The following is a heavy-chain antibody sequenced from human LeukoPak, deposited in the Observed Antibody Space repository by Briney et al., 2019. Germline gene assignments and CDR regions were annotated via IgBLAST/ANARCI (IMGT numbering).Heavy chain of an antibody. V-gene: IGHV3-30*02. CDR2: IRYDGSNK. Sequence: PSETLSLTRAVYGGSFSGYYWSWIRQAPGKGLEWVAFIRYDGSNKYYADSVKGRFTISRDNSKNTLYLQMNSLRAEDTAVYYCAKDWFMITFGGVIPDYWGQGTLVTVSS. CDR1: GGSFSGYY. D-gene: IGHD3-16*02. J-gene: IGHJ4*02. CDR3: AKDWFMITFGGVIPDY.